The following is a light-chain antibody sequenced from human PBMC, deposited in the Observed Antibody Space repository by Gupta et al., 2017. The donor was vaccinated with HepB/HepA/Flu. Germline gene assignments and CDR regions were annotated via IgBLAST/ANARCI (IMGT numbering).Light chain of an antibody. Sequence: DIVLTQSSDSLAVSLSERATINCKSRQPGSDMSNNRDYLAWYQKKPGQPPRLLIYWASTRESGVPDRFSGSGSGTDFILTISSLQAEDVAVYYCQQDDSTPRTFGHGTKVDIK. CDR3: QQDDSTPRT. CDR2: WAS. V-gene: IGKV4-1*01. J-gene: IGKJ3*01. CDR1: QPGSDMSNNRDY.